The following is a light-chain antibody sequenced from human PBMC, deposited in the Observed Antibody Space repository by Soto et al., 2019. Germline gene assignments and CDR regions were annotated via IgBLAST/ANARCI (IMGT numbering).Light chain of an antibody. V-gene: IGKV3-15*01. CDR1: QTVSSK. Sequence: EIVMTQSPATLSVSVGERATPSCRASQTVSSKLAWYQQKPGQAPRLLIYGASTRATGIPARFTGSGSGTEFTLTISSLQSEDFAVYYCQQYNDWPPQLTFGGGTKVEFK. J-gene: IGKJ4*01. CDR2: GAS. CDR3: QQYNDWPPQLT.